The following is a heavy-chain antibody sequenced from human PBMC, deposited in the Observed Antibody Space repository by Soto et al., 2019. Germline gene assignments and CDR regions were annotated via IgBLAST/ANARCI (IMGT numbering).Heavy chain of an antibody. CDR3: ASSEYSSSWYGDLRDYGMDV. CDR1: GGTFSSYT. J-gene: IGHJ6*02. V-gene: IGHV1-69*02. Sequence: QVQLVQSGAEVKKPGSSVKVSCKASGGTFSSYTISWVRQAPGQGLEWMGRIIPILGIANYAQKFQGRVTITADKSTSTAYMELSSLRSEDTAVYYCASSEYSSSWYGDLRDYGMDVWGQGTTVTVSS. CDR2: IIPILGIA. D-gene: IGHD6-13*01.